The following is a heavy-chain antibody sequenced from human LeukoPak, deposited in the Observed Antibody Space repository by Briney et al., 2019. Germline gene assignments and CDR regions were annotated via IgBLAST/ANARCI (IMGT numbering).Heavy chain of an antibody. CDR3: ARDPSSSGWCFDY. V-gene: IGHV3-30-3*01. Sequence: LRLSXAAXXFXFSXYAMHWVRQAPGKGLEWVAVISYDGSNKYYADSVKGRFTISRDNSKNTLYLQMNSLRAEDTAVYYCARDPSSSGWCFDYWGQGTLVTVSS. D-gene: IGHD6-19*01. J-gene: IGHJ4*02. CDR2: ISYDGSNK. CDR1: XFXFSXYA.